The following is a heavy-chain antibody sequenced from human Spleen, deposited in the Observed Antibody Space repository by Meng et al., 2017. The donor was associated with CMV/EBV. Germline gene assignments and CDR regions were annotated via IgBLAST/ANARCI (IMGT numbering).Heavy chain of an antibody. D-gene: IGHD3-22*01. J-gene: IGHJ5*02. Sequence: ASVKVSCKASGYTFTGYYMHWVRQAPGQGLEWMGWINPNSGGTNYAQKFQGRVTMTRDTFISTAYMELTSLRSDDTAVYYCARDISMTPSGFDPWGQGTLVTVSS. V-gene: IGHV1-2*02. CDR3: ARDISMTPSGFDP. CDR1: GYTFTGYY. CDR2: INPNSGGT.